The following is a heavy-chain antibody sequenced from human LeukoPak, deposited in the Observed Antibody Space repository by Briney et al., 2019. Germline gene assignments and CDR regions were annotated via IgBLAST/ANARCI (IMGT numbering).Heavy chain of an antibody. CDR2: IYHSGST. V-gene: IGHV4-61*01. D-gene: IGHD2-21*02. J-gene: IGHJ4*02. CDR1: GGSVSSGSYY. Sequence: SETLSLTCTVSGGSVSSGSYYWSWIRQPPGKGLEWIGYIYHSGSTNYNPSLESRVTISVDTSKNQFSLKLSSVTAADTALYYCATEIYCGGDCYSDYWGQGTLVTVSS. CDR3: ATEIYCGGDCYSDY.